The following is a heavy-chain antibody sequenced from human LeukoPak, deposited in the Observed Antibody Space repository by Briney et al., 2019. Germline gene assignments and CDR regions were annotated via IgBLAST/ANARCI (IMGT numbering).Heavy chain of an antibody. CDR2: INPNSGDT. J-gene: IGHJ4*02. CDR1: GSRFIDHY. Sequence: ASVTVSCTASGSRFIDHYVHWGRQAPGQGLERMGWINPNSGDTHSPQKFQGRVTMTRDTSISTAYMEVSWLTFNDTAVYFCAKKADYNGAYYFDHWGQGTLLAVSS. CDR3: AKKADYNGAYYFDH. V-gene: IGHV1-2*02. D-gene: IGHD4-11*01.